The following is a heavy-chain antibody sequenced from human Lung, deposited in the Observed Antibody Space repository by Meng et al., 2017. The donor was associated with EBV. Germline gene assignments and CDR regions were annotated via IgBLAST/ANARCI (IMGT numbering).Heavy chain of an antibody. J-gene: IGHJ5*02. Sequence: QVQWREAGQGRVRPSQTLSSTCAASGDSITSGDYSWTWIRQPPGKGLEWIGYIYHGVNIYYTPSLRSRVTISVDKSRNQFSLKLTSVSAADTAVYYCVRDTRRGGGWFDPWGQGTLVTVSS. CDR3: VRDTRRGGGWFDP. CDR2: IYHGVNI. V-gene: IGHV4-30-2*01. D-gene: IGHD3-10*01. CDR1: GDSITSGDYS.